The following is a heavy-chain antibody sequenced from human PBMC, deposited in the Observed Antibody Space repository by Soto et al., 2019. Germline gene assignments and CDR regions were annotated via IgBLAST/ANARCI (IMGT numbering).Heavy chain of an antibody. CDR3: ARDSQQQLVHWFDP. D-gene: IGHD6-13*01. CDR1: GYTFTSYG. V-gene: IGHV1-18*01. J-gene: IGHJ5*02. Sequence: ASVKVSCKASGYTFTSYGISWVRQAPGQGLEWMGWISAYNGNTNYAQKLQGRVTMTTDTSTSTAYMELRSLRSDDTAVYYCARDSQQQLVHWFDPWGQGTLVTVSS. CDR2: ISAYNGNT.